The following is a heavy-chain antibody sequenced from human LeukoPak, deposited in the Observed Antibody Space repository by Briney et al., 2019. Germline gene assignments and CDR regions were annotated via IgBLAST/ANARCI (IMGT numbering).Heavy chain of an antibody. D-gene: IGHD3-22*01. CDR2: IRYDGSNK. CDR1: GFTFSSYG. J-gene: IGHJ6*03. V-gene: IGHV3-30*02. CDR3: AKVKSAMIVVVIRMRYMDV. Sequence: GGSLRLSCAASGFTFSSYGMHWVRQAPGKGLEWVAFIRYDGSNKYYADSVKGRFTISRDNSKNTLYLQMNSLRAEDTAVYYCAKVKSAMIVVVIRMRYMDVWGKGTTVTVSS.